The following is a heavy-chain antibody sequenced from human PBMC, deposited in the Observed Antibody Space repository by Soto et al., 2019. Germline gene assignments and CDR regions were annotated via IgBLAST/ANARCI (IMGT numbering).Heavy chain of an antibody. J-gene: IGHJ4*02. CDR2: ISGSGGST. CDR1: GFTFSSYA. V-gene: IGHV3-23*01. D-gene: IGHD1-26*01. CDR3: AKETSKSLIVGATLDY. Sequence: PGGSLRLSCAASGFTFSSYAMSWVRRAPGKGLEWVSAISGSGGSTYYADSVKGRFTISRDNSKNTLYLQMNSLRAEDTAVYYCAKETSKSLIVGATLDYWGQGTLVTVSS.